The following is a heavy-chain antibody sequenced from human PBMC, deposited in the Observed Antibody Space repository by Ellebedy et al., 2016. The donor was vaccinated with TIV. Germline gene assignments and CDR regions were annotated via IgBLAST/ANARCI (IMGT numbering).Heavy chain of an antibody. V-gene: IGHV3-74*01. CDR2: INSDGSST. J-gene: IGHJ6*02. CDR1: GFTFSSYW. Sequence: GESLKISCAASGFTFSSYWMHWVRQAPGKGLVWVSRINSDGSSTSYADFVKGRFTISRDNSKNTLFLQMNSLRAEDTALYYCAKDYSGLHGMDVWGQGTTVTVSS. D-gene: IGHD1-26*01. CDR3: AKDYSGLHGMDV.